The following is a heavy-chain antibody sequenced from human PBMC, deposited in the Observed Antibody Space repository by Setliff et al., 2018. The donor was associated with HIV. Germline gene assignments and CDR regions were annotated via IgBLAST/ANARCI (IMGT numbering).Heavy chain of an antibody. D-gene: IGHD2-15*01. J-gene: IGHJ6*02. CDR3: AKTLPTLYPPHDYYFAMDV. V-gene: IGHV3-23*01. Sequence: GSLRLSCAPSGFTFGSYAMSWVRQAPGKGLEWVSVISGSGDNTFYADSLKGRFTISRDNSKNTLYLQMNSLRAEDTAVYYCAKTLPTLYPPHDYYFAMDVWGQGTTVTVSS. CDR1: GFTFGSYA. CDR2: ISGSGDNT.